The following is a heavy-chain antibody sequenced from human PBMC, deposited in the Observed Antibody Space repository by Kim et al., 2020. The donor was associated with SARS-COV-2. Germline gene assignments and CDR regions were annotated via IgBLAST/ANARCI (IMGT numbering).Heavy chain of an antibody. V-gene: IGHV3-23*01. Sequence: GGSLRLSCAASGFSFSNEVMSWVRQAPGKGLEWVSSISSNGRNTYYADSVKGRFTISRDNSKRTLFMQMNSLRAEDTAVYYCAKGPSEGRIDYWGQGTVVTVSS. CDR1: GFSFSNEV. CDR3: AKGPSEGRIDY. J-gene: IGHJ4*02. CDR2: ISSNGRNT.